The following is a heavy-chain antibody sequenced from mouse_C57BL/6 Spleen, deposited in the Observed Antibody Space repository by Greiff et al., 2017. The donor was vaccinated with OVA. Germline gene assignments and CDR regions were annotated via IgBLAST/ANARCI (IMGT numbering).Heavy chain of an antibody. CDR3: ARRGYGSSLYFDY. CDR2: INPNNGGT. J-gene: IGHJ2*01. CDR1: GYTFTDYN. D-gene: IGHD1-1*01. V-gene: IGHV1-22*01. Sequence: VQLQQSGPELVKPGASVKMSCKASGYTFTDYNMHWVKQSHGKSLEWIGYINPNNGGTSYNQKFKGKATLTVNKSSSTAYMELRSLTSEDSAVYYCARRGYGSSLYFDYWGQGTTLTVSS.